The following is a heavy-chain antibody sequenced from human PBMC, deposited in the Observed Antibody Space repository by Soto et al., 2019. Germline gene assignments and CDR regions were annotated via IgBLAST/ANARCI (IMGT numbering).Heavy chain of an antibody. CDR2: IIPIFGTA. Sequence: ASVKVSCKASGGTFSSYVISWVRQSPGQGLEWMGGIIPIFGTANYAQKFQGRVTITADESTSTAYMELSSLRSEDTAVYYCARDRVTGTTFFFWFDPWGQGTLVTVSS. CDR1: GGTFSSYV. J-gene: IGHJ5*02. D-gene: IGHD1-7*01. V-gene: IGHV1-69*13. CDR3: ARDRVTGTTFFFWFDP.